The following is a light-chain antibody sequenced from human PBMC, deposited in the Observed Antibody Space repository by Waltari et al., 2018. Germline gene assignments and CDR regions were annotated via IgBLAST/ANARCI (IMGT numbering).Light chain of an antibody. CDR3: QSYDRSLSGWV. CDR2: DTL. J-gene: IGLJ3*02. Sequence: QSALTQPPSVSGAPGQRVTISCTGSSSNIEAGYDVHWYQHLPGTAPKLLIYDTLYRASGVPDRISGSKSGTSASLAITGLQAGDEAEYYCQSYDRSLSGWVFGGGTKLTVL. V-gene: IGLV1-40*01. CDR1: SSNIEAGYD.